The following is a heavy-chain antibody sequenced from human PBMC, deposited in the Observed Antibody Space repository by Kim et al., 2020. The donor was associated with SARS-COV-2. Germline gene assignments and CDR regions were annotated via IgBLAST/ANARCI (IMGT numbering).Heavy chain of an antibody. J-gene: IGHJ4*02. D-gene: IGHD3-22*01. Sequence: SVKVSCKASGGTFSSYAISWVRQAPGQGLEWMGRIIPILGIANYAQKFQGRVTITADKSTSTAYMELSSLRSEDTAVYYCARDGSSGYYQFDYWGQGTLVTVSS. CDR2: IIPILGIA. CDR3: ARDGSSGYYQFDY. CDR1: GGTFSSYA. V-gene: IGHV1-69*04.